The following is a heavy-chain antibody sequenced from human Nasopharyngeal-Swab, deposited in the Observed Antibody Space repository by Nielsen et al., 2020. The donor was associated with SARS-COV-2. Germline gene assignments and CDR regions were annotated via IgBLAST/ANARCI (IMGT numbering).Heavy chain of an antibody. Sequence: SETLSLTCTVSGGSISSSSYYWGWLRQPPGKGLEWIGCIYYSGSTYYNPSLKSRVTISVDTSKNQFSLKLSSVTAADTAVYYCAGSITMVRGVIINYYYYGMDVWGQGTTVTVSS. J-gene: IGHJ6*02. V-gene: IGHV4-39*01. CDR1: GGSISSSSYY. CDR3: AGSITMVRGVIINYYYYGMDV. CDR2: IYYSGST. D-gene: IGHD3-10*01.